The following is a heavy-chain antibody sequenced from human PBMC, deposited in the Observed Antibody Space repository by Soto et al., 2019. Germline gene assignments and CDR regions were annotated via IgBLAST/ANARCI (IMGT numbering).Heavy chain of an antibody. Sequence: SETLSLTCTVSGGSISSYYWSWIRQPPGKGLEWIGHISYSGGTSYNSSLKSRVTISVDTSKSQLSLKLSSVTAADTAVYYCAKVRDCSGGTCYSWWFDPWGQGTLVTVSS. CDR1: GGSISSYY. J-gene: IGHJ5*02. D-gene: IGHD2-15*01. CDR3: AKVRDCSGGTCYSWWFDP. V-gene: IGHV4-59*01. CDR2: ISYSGGT.